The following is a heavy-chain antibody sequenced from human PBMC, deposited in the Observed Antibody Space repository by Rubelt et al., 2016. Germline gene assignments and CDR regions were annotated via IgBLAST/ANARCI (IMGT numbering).Heavy chain of an antibody. CDR3: ARDVIVVVPAAPDAFDI. V-gene: IGHV1-46*01. J-gene: IGHJ3*02. Sequence: QVQLVQSGAEVKKPGASVKVSCKASGYTFTSYYMHWVRQAPGQGLEWMGIINPSGGSTSYAQKFQGRVTMTRDTSTSTVYMELSSLRSEDTAVYDCARDVIVVVPAAPDAFDIWGQGTMVTVSS. CDR2: INPSGGST. CDR1: GYTFTSYY. D-gene: IGHD2-2*01.